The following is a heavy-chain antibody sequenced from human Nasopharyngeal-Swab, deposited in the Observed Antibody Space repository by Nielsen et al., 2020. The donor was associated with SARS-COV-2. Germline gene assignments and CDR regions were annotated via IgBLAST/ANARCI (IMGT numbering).Heavy chain of an antibody. D-gene: IGHD6-13*01. Sequence: WIRQPPGKGLEWVANIKQDGSEKYYGDSVKGRFTISRDNAKNSLYLQMNSLRAEDTAVYYCASVHSSSWYFDYWGQGTLVTVSS. CDR3: ASVHSSSWYFDY. J-gene: IGHJ4*02. CDR2: IKQDGSEK. V-gene: IGHV3-7*01.